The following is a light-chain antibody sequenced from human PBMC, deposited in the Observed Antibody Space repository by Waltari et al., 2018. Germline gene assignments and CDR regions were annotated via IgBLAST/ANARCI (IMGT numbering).Light chain of an antibody. CDR3: SSYTSSSTLV. CDR2: DVS. V-gene: IGLV2-14*01. Sequence: QSALTQPASVSGSPGQSITISCTGFSRDIDVYNSVSWYQQHPGKAPKLMIYDVSERPSGVSNRFSGSKSGNTASLTISGLQAEDEADYYCSSYTSSSTLVFGTGTKVTVL. CDR1: SRDIDVYNS. J-gene: IGLJ1*01.